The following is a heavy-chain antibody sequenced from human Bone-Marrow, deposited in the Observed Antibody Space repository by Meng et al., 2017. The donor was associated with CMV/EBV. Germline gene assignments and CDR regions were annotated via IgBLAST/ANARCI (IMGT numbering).Heavy chain of an antibody. V-gene: IGHV1-3*02. CDR2: SNAGNGNT. CDR3: EFSGYSSSWWGVWYFDL. J-gene: IGHJ2*01. Sequence: ASVKVSCKASGYTFTSYAMHWVRQAPGQRLEWMGWSNAGNGNTKYSQEFQGRVTITRDTSASTAYMELSSLRSEDMAVYYCEFSGYSSSWWGVWYFDLWGRGTLVTVSS. CDR1: GYTFTSYA. D-gene: IGHD6-13*01.